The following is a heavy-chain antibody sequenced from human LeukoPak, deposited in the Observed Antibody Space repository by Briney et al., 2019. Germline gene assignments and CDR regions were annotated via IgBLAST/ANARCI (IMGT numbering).Heavy chain of an antibody. Sequence: GGSLRLPCAASGFTFRSYWMHWVRQAPGKGLVWVSRINSDGSSTTYADFVKGRFTISRDNAKNTLYLQMNSLRAEDTAVYYCARGLGATYFDSWGQGTLVTVSS. D-gene: IGHD1-26*01. J-gene: IGHJ4*02. CDR1: GFTFRSYW. V-gene: IGHV3-74*01. CDR3: ARGLGATYFDS. CDR2: INSDGSST.